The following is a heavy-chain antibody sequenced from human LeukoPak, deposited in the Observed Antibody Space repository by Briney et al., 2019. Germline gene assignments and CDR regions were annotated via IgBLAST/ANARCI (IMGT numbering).Heavy chain of an antibody. CDR1: TFTFSSYS. Sequence: PGGSLILSCAASTFTFSSYSMNWVCQAPGKGLEWVSSISSSSSYIYYADSVKGRFTISRDNAKNSLYLQMDSLRAEDTAVYYCARDQERTGQVIITTFDYWGQGTLVTVSS. J-gene: IGHJ4*02. CDR2: ISSSSSYI. D-gene: IGHD3-22*01. V-gene: IGHV3-21*01. CDR3: ARDQERTGQVIITTFDY.